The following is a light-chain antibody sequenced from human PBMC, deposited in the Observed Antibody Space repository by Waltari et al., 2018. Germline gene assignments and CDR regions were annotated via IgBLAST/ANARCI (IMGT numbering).Light chain of an antibody. V-gene: IGKV3-11*01. Sequence: EIVLTHSPAPLSLSPGERATLSCRASQSVSSYLARYQQKPGQAPRLLIYDASNRATGIPARFSGSGSGTDFTLTISSLEPEDFAVYYCQQRSNWPPVTFGQGTRLEIK. CDR3: QQRSNWPPVT. CDR2: DAS. J-gene: IGKJ5*01. CDR1: QSVSSY.